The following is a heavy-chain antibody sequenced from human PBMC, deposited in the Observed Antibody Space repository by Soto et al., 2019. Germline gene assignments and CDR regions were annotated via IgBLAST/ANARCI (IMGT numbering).Heavy chain of an antibody. CDR1: GVTCDGCT. V-gene: IGHV3-43*01. D-gene: IGHD6-13*01. Sequence: GGSLIVSCAAGGVTCDGCTMHWVRQAPGKGLEWVSLISWDGGSTYYADSVKGRFTISRDNSKNSLYLQMNSLRTEDTALYYCAKGQSLGIAAAPYYHHSGMDAWGQATTVT. J-gene: IGHJ6*02. CDR3: AKGQSLGIAAAPYYHHSGMDA. CDR2: ISWDGGST.